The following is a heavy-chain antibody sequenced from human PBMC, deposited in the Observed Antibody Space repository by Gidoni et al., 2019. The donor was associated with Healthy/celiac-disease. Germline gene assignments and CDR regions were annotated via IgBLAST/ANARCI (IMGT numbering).Heavy chain of an antibody. CDR3: ARAYDFWSGYYAFDI. Sequence: QLQLQESGPGLVKPSETLSLTCTVSGGSISSSSYYWGWIRQPPGKGLEWIGSIYYSGSTYYNPSLKSRVTISVDTSKNQFSLKLSSVTAADTAVYYCARAYDFWSGYYAFDIWGQGTMVTVSS. CDR1: GGSISSSSYY. V-gene: IGHV4-39*01. D-gene: IGHD3-3*01. CDR2: IYYSGST. J-gene: IGHJ3*02.